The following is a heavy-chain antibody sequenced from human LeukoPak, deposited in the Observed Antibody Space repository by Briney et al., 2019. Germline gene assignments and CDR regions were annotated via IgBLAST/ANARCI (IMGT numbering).Heavy chain of an antibody. CDR2: IYYSGNT. V-gene: IGHV4-59*01. J-gene: IGHJ5*02. CDR3: ARSSEGYFGP. D-gene: IGHD1-26*01. Sequence: PSETLSLTRTVSGGPMSGYYWSWIRQPPGKGLEWIGEIYYSGNTKYYPSLQSRVTISVDTSNNQFSLRLNSLTTADTAVYYCARSSEGYFGPWGQGTLVTVSS. CDR1: GGPMSGYY.